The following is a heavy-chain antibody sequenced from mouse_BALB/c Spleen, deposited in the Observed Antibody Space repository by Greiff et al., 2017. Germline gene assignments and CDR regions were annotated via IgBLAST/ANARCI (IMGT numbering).Heavy chain of an antibody. CDR2: IYPGDGDT. D-gene: IGHD1-1*01. CDR1: GYAFSSSW. CDR3: ASRRDYGSSYDAMDY. V-gene: IGHV1-82*01. Sequence: LQESGPELVKPGASVKISCKASGYAFSSSWMNWVKQRPGQGLEWIGRIYPGDGDTNYNGKFKGKATLTADKSSSTAYMQLSSLTSVDSAVYFCASRRDYGSSYDAMDYWGQGTSVTVSS. J-gene: IGHJ4*01.